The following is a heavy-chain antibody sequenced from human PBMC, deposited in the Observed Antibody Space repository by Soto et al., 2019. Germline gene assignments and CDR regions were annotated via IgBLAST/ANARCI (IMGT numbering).Heavy chain of an antibody. CDR1: GGSISSGGYY. J-gene: IGHJ4*02. CDR3: ASGRADFWSGYYTQFDY. CDR2: INHSGST. V-gene: IGHV4-31*03. D-gene: IGHD3-3*01. Sequence: SETLSLTCTVSGGSISSGGYYWSWIRQHPGKGLEWIGEINHSGSTNYNPSLKSRVTISVDTSKNQFSLKLSSVTAADTAVYYCASGRADFWSGYYTQFDYWGQGTLVTVSS.